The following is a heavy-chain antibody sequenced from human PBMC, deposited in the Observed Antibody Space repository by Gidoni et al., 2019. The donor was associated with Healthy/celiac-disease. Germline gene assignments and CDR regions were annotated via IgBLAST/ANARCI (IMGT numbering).Heavy chain of an antibody. J-gene: IGHJ4*02. D-gene: IGHD3-22*01. V-gene: IGHV1-18*04. Sequence: QVQLVQSGAEVKKPGASVKVSCKASGYTFTSYVISWVRQAPGQGLEWMGWISAYNGNTNYAQKLQGRVTRTTDTSTSTAYMELRSLRSDDTAVYYCARDEEGGEYYYDSSGYRPLYWGQGTLVTVSS. CDR2: ISAYNGNT. CDR3: ARDEEGGEYYYDSSGYRPLY. CDR1: GYTFTSYV.